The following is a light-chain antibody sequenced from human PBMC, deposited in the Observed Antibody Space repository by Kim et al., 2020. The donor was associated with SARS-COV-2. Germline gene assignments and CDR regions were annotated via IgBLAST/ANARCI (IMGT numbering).Light chain of an antibody. CDR2: DAS. V-gene: IGKV1-9*01. CDR1: QGISSF. Sequence: DIQLTQSPSFLSASVGDRVTITCRASQGISSFLVWYQQKPGKAPKLLIYDASTLQSGVPSRFSGSGSGTEFTLTINSLQPEDFATYYCQHHNSYPITFGQGTRLEIK. J-gene: IGKJ5*01. CDR3: QHHNSYPIT.